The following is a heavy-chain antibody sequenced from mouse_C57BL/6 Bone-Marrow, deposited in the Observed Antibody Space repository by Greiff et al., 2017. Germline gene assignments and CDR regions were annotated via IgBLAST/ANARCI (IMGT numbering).Heavy chain of an antibody. D-gene: IGHD1-1*01. J-gene: IGHJ1*03. CDR3: ALTTVVSHGWYFDV. CDR1: GFNIKDYY. CDR2: IDPEDGET. V-gene: IGHV14-2*01. Sequence: EVKLVESGAELVKPGASVKLSCTASGFNIKDYYMHWVKQRTEQGLEWIGRIDPEDGETKYAPKFQGKATITADTSSNTAYLQLSSLTSEDTAVYYCALTTVVSHGWYFDVWGTGTTVTVSS.